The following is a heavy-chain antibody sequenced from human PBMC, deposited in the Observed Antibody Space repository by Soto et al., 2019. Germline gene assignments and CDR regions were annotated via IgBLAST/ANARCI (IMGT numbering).Heavy chain of an antibody. CDR2: MNPNSGNT. CDR3: ARGFSRGYSSSWYGGSWFDP. V-gene: IGHV1-8*01. D-gene: IGHD6-13*01. CDR1: GYTFTSYD. Sequence: GASVKVSCKASGYTFTSYDINWVRQATGQGLEWMGWMNPNSGNTGYAQKFQGRVTMTRNTSISTAYMELSSLRSEDTAVYYCARGFSRGYSSSWYGGSWFDPWGQGTLVTVSS. J-gene: IGHJ5*02.